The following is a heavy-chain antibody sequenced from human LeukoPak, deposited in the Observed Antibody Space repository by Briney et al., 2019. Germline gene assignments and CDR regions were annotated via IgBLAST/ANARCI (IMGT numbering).Heavy chain of an antibody. CDR2: IHHSGST. D-gene: IGHD1-7*01. V-gene: IGHV4-38-2*02. CDR1: GYSISSGYY. J-gene: IGHJ4*02. Sequence: NPSETLSLTCTVSGYSISSGYYWGWIRQPPGKGLEWIGSIHHSGSTYYNPSLKSRVTISEDTSKNQFTLKLNSVTAADTAAYYCAREANWNYGYWGQGTLVTVSS. CDR3: AREANWNYGY.